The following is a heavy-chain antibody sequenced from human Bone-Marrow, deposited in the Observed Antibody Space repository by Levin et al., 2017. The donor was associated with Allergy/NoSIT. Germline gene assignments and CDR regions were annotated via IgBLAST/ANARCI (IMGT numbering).Heavy chain of an antibody. CDR3: ARQRFGELSFAY. CDR1: GFTVSSHH. V-gene: IGHV3-53*01. Sequence: GESLKISCAASGFTVSSHHMSWVRQAPGKGLEWVSVIYSGGNTYYADSVKGRFTISRDNSKNTLYLQMNSLRAEDTAVYYCARQRFGELSFAYWGQGTLVTVSS. J-gene: IGHJ4*02. CDR2: IYSGGNT. D-gene: IGHD3-10*01.